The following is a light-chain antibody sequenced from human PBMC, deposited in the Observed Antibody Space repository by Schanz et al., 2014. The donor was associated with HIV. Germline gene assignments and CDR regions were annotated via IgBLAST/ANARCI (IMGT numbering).Light chain of an antibody. J-gene: IGLJ2*01. CDR3: CSYAGSSTFVI. CDR1: ISDIGAYNY. V-gene: IGLV2-8*01. CDR2: EVI. Sequence: QSALTQPPSASGSPGQSVTISCFGTISDIGAYNYVSWYQQHPGNAPKLIIYEVIKRPSGVPDRFSASKSGNTASLTVSGLQAEDEADYYCCSYAGSSTFVILGGGTKLTVL.